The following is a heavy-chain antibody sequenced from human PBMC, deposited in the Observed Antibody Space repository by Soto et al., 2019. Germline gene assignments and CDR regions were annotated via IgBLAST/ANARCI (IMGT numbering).Heavy chain of an antibody. CDR2: IIPILGIA. J-gene: IGHJ1*01. CDR1: GGTFSSYT. Sequence: QVQLVQSGAEVKKPGSSVKVSCKASGGTFSSYTISWVRQAPGQGLEWMGRIIPILGIANYAQKFQGRVTITADNSTSTAYMELSSLRSEDTAVYYCARDGDYGYFQHWGQGTLVTVSS. V-gene: IGHV1-69*08. D-gene: IGHD4-17*01. CDR3: ARDGDYGYFQH.